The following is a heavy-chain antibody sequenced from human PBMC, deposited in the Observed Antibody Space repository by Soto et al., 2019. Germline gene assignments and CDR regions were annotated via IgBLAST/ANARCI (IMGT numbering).Heavy chain of an antibody. V-gene: IGHV4-34*01. Sequence: PSETLSLTFAVYGGPFSGYYWSWIRQPPGKWLEWIGEINHSGSTNYNPSLKSRVTISVDTSKNQFSLKLSSVTAPDTAVYYCARGNLLLWLGELLPRRYNWFDPWAQGTLVTVYS. J-gene: IGHJ5*02. CDR3: ARGNLLLWLGELLPRRYNWFDP. CDR1: GGPFSGYY. CDR2: INHSGST. D-gene: IGHD3-10*01.